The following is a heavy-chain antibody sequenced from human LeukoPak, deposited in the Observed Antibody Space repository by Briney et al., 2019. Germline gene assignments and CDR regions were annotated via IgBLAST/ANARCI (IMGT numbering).Heavy chain of an antibody. J-gene: IGHJ4*02. CDR3: ARDRGYSTFDY. D-gene: IGHD4-23*01. CDR2: IKEDGSEI. CDR1: AFTLSNYW. Sequence: GGSLRLSCAASAFTLSNYWVSWVRQAPGKGLEWVANIKEDGSEINYVDSVKGRFTISRDNAKNSLYLQMNSLRVDDTAVYYCARDRGYSTFDYWGQGTLVTVSS. V-gene: IGHV3-7*01.